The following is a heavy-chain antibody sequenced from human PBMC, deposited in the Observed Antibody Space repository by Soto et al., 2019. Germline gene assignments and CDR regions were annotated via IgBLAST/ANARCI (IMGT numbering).Heavy chain of an antibody. Sequence: QVQLVESGGGVVQPGRSLRLSCAASGFTFSSYGMHWVRQAPGKGLGWVAVISHDGSNKYYADSVKGRFTISRDNSKNTLYLQMNSLRAEDTAVYYCAKGIKRITIFGVVIMDYYYYGMDVWGQGTTVTVSS. D-gene: IGHD3-3*01. CDR1: GFTFSSYG. V-gene: IGHV3-30*18. CDR3: AKGIKRITIFGVVIMDYYYYGMDV. J-gene: IGHJ6*02. CDR2: ISHDGSNK.